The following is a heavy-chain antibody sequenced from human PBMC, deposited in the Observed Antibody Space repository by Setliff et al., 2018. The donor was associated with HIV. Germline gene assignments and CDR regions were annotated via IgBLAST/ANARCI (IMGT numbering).Heavy chain of an antibody. J-gene: IGHJ6*03. V-gene: IGHV4-59*01. D-gene: IGHD3-22*01. CDR3: ARAIDYSDVVYFYYMDV. CDR2: IYYSGTT. Sequence: LSLTCTVSNGSISGYYWSWIRQSPGKELEWIGYIYYSGTTDYNPSLKSRVTISLDKSENQLSLRLTSVTAADTAVYYCARAIDYSDVVYFYYMDVWGKGITVTVS. CDR1: NGSISGYY.